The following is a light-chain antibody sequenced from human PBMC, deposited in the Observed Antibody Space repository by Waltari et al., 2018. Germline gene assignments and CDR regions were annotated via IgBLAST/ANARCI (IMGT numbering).Light chain of an antibody. CDR3: NSYTTISTWV. CDR1: SSYVGPSNY. CDR2: DVS. Sequence: QSALTQPASVSGSPGQSITISCPGTSSYVGPSNYVSWYQQYPGKAPKLIIYDVSYRPSGVSSRFSGSKSGNTASLTISGLQAEDEADYYCNSYTTISTWVFGGGTKLTVL. V-gene: IGLV2-14*03. J-gene: IGLJ3*02.